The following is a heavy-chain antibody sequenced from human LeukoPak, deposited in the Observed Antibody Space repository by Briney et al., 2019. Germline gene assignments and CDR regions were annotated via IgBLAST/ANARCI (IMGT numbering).Heavy chain of an antibody. CDR1: GFAFSCYW. Sequence: GGSLRLSCAASGFAFSCYWIHWVRQAPGKGLVWVSRINSGGSDSIYADSVKGRFTISRDNAQNTVYLQMNSLRAEDTAIYYCAKTGALWGRGTLVTVSS. J-gene: IGHJ2*01. V-gene: IGHV3-74*01. D-gene: IGHD7-27*01. CDR3: AKTGAL. CDR2: INSGGSDS.